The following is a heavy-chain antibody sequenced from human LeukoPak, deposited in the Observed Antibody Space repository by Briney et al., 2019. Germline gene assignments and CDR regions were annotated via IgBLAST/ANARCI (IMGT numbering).Heavy chain of an antibody. Sequence: KPGGSLRLSCAASGFTFSDYYMSWIRQAPGKGLEWVSYISSRSNSIYYADSVKGRFTISRDNAKNSLYLQMNSLRAEDTAVYYCARDQYYDFWSGHRTFDYWGQGTLVIVSS. CDR3: ARDQYYDFWSGHRTFDY. J-gene: IGHJ4*02. D-gene: IGHD3-3*01. V-gene: IGHV3-11*04. CDR1: GFTFSDYY. CDR2: ISSRSNSI.